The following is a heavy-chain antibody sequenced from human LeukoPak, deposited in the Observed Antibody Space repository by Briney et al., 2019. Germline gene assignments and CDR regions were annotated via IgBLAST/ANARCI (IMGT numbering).Heavy chain of an antibody. CDR2: INTFSGST. CDR1: GYIFTAYG. V-gene: IGHV1-18*01. Sequence: GASVKVSCKVSGYIFTAYGISWVRQAPGQGLEWMGWINTFSGSTYYAQKFQGRVTMTTDTSTSTAYMDLRSLRSDDTAVYYCARWRYDFWSGYSDYWGQGTLVTVSS. J-gene: IGHJ4*02. CDR3: ARWRYDFWSGYSDY. D-gene: IGHD3-3*01.